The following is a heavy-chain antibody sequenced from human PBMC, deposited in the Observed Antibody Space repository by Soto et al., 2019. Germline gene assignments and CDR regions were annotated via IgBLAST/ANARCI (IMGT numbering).Heavy chain of an antibody. J-gene: IGHJ3*02. CDR3: TTDVGIRWLRWGDAFDI. CDR2: IKSKTDGGTT. Sequence: EVQLVESGGGLVKPGGSLRLSCAASGFTFSNAWMNWVRQAPGKGLEWVGCIKSKTDGGTTDYAAPVKGRFTISRAXSXNXXYPQTNSLKTDDTAVYYCTTDVGIRWLRWGDAFDIWGQGTMVTVSS. CDR1: GFTFSNAW. D-gene: IGHD5-12*01. V-gene: IGHV3-15*07.